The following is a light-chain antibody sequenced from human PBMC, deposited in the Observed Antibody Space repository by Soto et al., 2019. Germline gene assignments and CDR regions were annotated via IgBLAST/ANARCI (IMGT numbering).Light chain of an antibody. Sequence: DIQLAQSPPFLSASVGDRVTITCRASQDITAYLAWYQQKPGKAPTLLIHAASALHTGVPSRFSGTGSDTVFTLTISALQPEDFATYFCQQLNAFPFTFGGGTKVEIK. V-gene: IGKV1-9*01. CDR2: AAS. J-gene: IGKJ4*01. CDR3: QQLNAFPFT. CDR1: QDITAY.